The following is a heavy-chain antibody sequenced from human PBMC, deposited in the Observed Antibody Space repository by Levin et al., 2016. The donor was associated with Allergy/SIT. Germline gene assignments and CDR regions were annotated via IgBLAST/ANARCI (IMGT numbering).Heavy chain of an antibody. V-gene: IGHV4-30-4*08. CDR3: ARTWLSRRVDP. Sequence: SETLSLTCAVYGGSFSGYYWSWIRQPPGKGLEWIGYVYYSGDTYYNPSLKSRLTVSMDTSRNQFSLKLSSVTAADTAVYYCARTWLSRRVDPWGQGTLVTVSS. J-gene: IGHJ5*02. CDR2: VYYSGDT. D-gene: IGHD5-12*01. CDR1: GGSFSGYY.